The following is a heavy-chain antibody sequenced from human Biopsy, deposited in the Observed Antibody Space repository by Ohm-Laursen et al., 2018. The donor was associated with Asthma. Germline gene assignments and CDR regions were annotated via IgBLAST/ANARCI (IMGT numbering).Heavy chain of an antibody. D-gene: IGHD1-7*01. J-gene: IGHJ6*02. V-gene: IGHV1-69*01. CDR2: IIPIFGTA. CDR3: ARDPHNSYLASLRTKFNYYYYGMDV. CDR1: GYTFTSYY. Sequence: PSVKVSCKASGYTFTSYYMHCVRQAPGQGLEWMGGIIPIFGTANYAQKFQGRVTITADESTSTAYMELSSLRSEDTAVYYCARDPHNSYLASLRTKFNYYYYGMDVWGQGTTVTVSS.